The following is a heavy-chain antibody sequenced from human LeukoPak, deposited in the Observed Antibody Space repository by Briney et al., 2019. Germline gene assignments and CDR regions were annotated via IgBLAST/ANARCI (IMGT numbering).Heavy chain of an antibody. CDR2: ISYDGGSA. V-gene: IGHV3-64*01. Sequence: GGSLSLSCAASGFTFSHYAMHWVRQAPGKGLEYVSAISYDGGSAYYANSVKGRFTISRDNSKNTLYLQMGSLRAEDTAVYYCAKDTTDSSGVDYWGQGTLVTVSS. CDR3: AKDTTDSSGVDY. J-gene: IGHJ4*02. D-gene: IGHD3-22*01. CDR1: GFTFSHYA.